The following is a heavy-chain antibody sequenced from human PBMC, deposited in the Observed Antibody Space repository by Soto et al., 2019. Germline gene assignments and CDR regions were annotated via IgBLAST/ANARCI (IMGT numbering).Heavy chain of an antibody. V-gene: IGHV4-61*01. CDR2: IYYSGST. D-gene: IGHD5-18*01. CDR1: GGSVSSGSYY. CDR3: ARPLYSYGPMDF. J-gene: IGHJ6*02. Sequence: PSETLSLTCTVSGGSVSSGSYYWSWIRQPPGKGLEWIGYIYYSGSTNYNPSLKSRVTISVDTSKNQFSLKLSSVTAADTAVYYCARPLYSYGPMDFWGQGTTVTVSS.